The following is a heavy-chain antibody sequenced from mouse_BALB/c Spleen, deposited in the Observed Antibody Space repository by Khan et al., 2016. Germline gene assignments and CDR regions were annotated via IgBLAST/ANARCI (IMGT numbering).Heavy chain of an antibody. CDR3: EGSDVSYYVMDY. J-gene: IGHJ4*01. Sequence: VQLQQSGAELVKPGASVKLSCTASGFNIRDTYMHWVKQRPEQGLEWIGRIDPANGNTKYDPKFQGKATITADTSSNTAYLQLSSLTSEDTAVYYCEGSDVSYYVMDYRGQGTSVTVSS. D-gene: IGHD1-1*02. CDR2: IDPANGNT. V-gene: IGHV14-3*02. CDR1: GFNIRDTY.